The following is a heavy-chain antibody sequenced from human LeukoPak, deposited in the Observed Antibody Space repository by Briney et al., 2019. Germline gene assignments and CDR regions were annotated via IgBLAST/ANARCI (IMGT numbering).Heavy chain of an antibody. CDR1: GFTFSSYA. J-gene: IGHJ4*02. CDR3: ARHPYSGYGYFDY. Sequence: GGSLRLSCAASGFTFSSYAMSWVRQAPGKGLEWVSSISSSSSYIYYADSVKGRFTISRDNAKNSLYLQMNSLRAEDTAMYYCARHPYSGYGYFDYWGQGTLVTVSS. D-gene: IGHD5-12*01. V-gene: IGHV3-21*04. CDR2: ISSSSSYI.